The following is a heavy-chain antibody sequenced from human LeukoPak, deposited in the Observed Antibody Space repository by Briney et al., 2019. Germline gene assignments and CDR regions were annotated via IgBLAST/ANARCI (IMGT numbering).Heavy chain of an antibody. CDR3: AKPRPSYSSSWYDQ. J-gene: IGHJ5*02. CDR1: GFTFTSYA. Sequence: GGSLSLSCAASGFTFTSYAMSWVRQAPGKGLEWVSAISGSGGSTYYADSVKGRFTISRDNSKNTLYLQMNSLRAEDTAVYYCAKPRPSYSSSWYDQWAQGTVVTVSS. CDR2: ISGSGGST. V-gene: IGHV3-23*01. D-gene: IGHD6-13*01.